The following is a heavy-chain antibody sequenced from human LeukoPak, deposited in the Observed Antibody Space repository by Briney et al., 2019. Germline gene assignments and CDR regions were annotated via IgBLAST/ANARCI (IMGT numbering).Heavy chain of an antibody. CDR2: ISSSSSYT. J-gene: IGHJ4*02. CDR3: ARAVTSTEGY. CDR1: GFTFSDYY. V-gene: IGHV3-11*05. Sequence: GALRLSCAASGFTFSDYYMSWIRQAPGKGLEWVSYISSSSSYTNYADSVKGRFTISRDNAQKSLYLEMNSLRAEDTAVYYCARAVTSTEGYWGQGTLVTVSS.